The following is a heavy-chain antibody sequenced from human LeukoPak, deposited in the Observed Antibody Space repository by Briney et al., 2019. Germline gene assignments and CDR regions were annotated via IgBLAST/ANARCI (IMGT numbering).Heavy chain of an antibody. CDR3: AKPYYDFWSGYTGAFDI. J-gene: IGHJ3*02. D-gene: IGHD3-3*01. Sequence: SETLSLTRTVSGGSISSYYWSWIRQPAGKGLEWIGRIYTSGSTNYNPSLKSRVTMSVDTSKNQFSLKLSSVTAADTAVYYCAKPYYDFWSGYTGAFDIWGQGTMVTVSS. CDR2: IYTSGST. V-gene: IGHV4-4*07. CDR1: GGSISSYY.